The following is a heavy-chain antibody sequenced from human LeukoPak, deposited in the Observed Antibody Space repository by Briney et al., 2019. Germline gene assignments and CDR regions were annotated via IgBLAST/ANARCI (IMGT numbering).Heavy chain of an antibody. Sequence: GGSLRLSCAASGFTFDDYGMSWVRQAPGKGLEWVSGINWNGGSTGYADSVKGRFTISRGNAKNSLYLQMNSLRAEDTALYYCARDGRGSYYDYYYMDVWGKGTTVTVSS. J-gene: IGHJ6*03. CDR1: GFTFDDYG. V-gene: IGHV3-20*04. CDR3: ARDGRGSYYDYYYMDV. CDR2: INWNGGST. D-gene: IGHD1-26*01.